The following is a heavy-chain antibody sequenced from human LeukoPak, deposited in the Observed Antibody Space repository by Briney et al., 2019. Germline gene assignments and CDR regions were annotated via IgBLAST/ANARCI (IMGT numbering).Heavy chain of an antibody. J-gene: IGHJ5*02. CDR1: GYTFTGYY. D-gene: IGHD1-7*01. V-gene: IGHV1-18*04. CDR2: ISAYNGNT. CDR3: ARAIRGWNYTFARHWFDP. Sequence: GASVKVSCKASGYTFTGYYMHWVRQAPGQGLEWMGWISAYNGNTNYAQKLQGRVTMTTDTSTSTAYMELRSLRSDDTAVYYCARAIRGWNYTFARHWFDPWGQGTLVTVSS.